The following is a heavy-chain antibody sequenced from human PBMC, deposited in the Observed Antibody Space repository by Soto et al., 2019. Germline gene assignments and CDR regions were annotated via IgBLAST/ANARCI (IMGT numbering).Heavy chain of an antibody. CDR2: IYPGDSDT. J-gene: IGHJ4*02. Sequence: GESLKISCKGSVYSFASYYIAWVRQMPGKCLEWMGIIYPGDSDTGXSPSFQGXXTISAYESISTXYLQWXSLKASDTAXYYCARQILGFYYFDYWAQGTLVTVSS. CDR3: ARQILGFYYFDY. D-gene: IGHD2-15*01. CDR1: VYSFASYY. V-gene: IGHV5-51*01.